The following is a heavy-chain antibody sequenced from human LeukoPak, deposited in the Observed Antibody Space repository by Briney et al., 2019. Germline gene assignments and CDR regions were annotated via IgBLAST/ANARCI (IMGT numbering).Heavy chain of an antibody. J-gene: IGHJ4*02. CDR1: GYTFISYG. CDR2: ISAYNGNT. V-gene: IGHV1-18*01. CDR3: ARVRVGVDFDY. Sequence: ASVKVSCKASGYTFISYGISWVRQAPGQGLEWMGWISAYNGNTNYAQKFQGRVTMTRDTSISTAYMELSRLRSDDTAVYYCARVRVGVDFDYWGQGTLVTVSS. D-gene: IGHD1-26*01.